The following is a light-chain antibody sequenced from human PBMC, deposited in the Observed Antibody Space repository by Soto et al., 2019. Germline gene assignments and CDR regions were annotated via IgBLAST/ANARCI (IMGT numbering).Light chain of an antibody. CDR3: SSYTSGSTPYV. V-gene: IGLV2-14*03. CDR1: SSEVGAYDY. J-gene: IGLJ1*01. CDR2: DVT. Sequence: QSVLTQPASVSGSPGQSITISCTGTSSEVGAYDYVSWFQQYPGKAPKLMIYDVTDRPSGVSDLFFGSKSGNTASLTISGLQAEDEADYYCSSYTSGSTPYVFGTGTKVTVL.